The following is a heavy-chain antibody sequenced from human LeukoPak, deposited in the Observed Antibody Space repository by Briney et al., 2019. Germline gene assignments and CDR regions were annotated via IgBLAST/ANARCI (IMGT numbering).Heavy chain of an antibody. CDR2: IRYDGSIK. J-gene: IGHJ4*02. V-gene: IGHV3-30*02. Sequence: GGSLRLSCAASAFTFSSYGMHWVREATGKGVEWVAFIRYDGSIKYYADSVKGRFTISRDNSMNTLYLQMNSLRTEDTAVYYCARADFWSGHLPHWGQGTLVTVSS. CDR1: AFTFSSYG. D-gene: IGHD3-3*01. CDR3: ARADFWSGHLPH.